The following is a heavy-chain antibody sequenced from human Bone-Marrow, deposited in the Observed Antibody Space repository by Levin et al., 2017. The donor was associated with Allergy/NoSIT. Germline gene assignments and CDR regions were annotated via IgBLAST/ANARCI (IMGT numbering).Heavy chain of an antibody. V-gene: IGHV3-23*01. CDR2: ISGSGDNT. D-gene: IGHD3-3*01. CDR3: AKLHRFGGDYYYMDV. J-gene: IGHJ6*03. CDR1: GFSFGDYG. Sequence: GGSLRLSCVASGFSFGDYGLNWVRRAPGKGLEWVSSISGSGDNTYYADSVKGRFTISRDNSKNTLFLQMSSLRAEDSAVYYCAKLHRFGGDYYYMDVWGKGTTVTFSS.